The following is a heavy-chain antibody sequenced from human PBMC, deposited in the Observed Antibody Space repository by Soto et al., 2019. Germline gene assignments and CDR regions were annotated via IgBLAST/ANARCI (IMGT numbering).Heavy chain of an antibody. CDR2: ISYDGSNK. J-gene: IGHJ6*02. Sequence: QVQLVESGGGVVQPGRSLRLSCAASGFTFSSYGMHWVRQAPGKGLEWVAVISYDGSNKYYADSVKGRFTISRDNSKNTLYLQMNSLRAEDTAVYYCAKDAARARWPDYYYYYGMDVWGQGTTVTVSS. CDR1: GFTFSSYG. D-gene: IGHD4-17*01. V-gene: IGHV3-30*18. CDR3: AKDAARARWPDYYYYYGMDV.